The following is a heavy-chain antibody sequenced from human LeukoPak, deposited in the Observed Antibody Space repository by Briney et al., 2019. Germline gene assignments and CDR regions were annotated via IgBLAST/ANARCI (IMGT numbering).Heavy chain of an antibody. D-gene: IGHD3-22*01. CDR1: GHTFTNYG. CDR2: SSPYNGNT. Sequence: ASVKVSCKASGHTFTNYGINWVRQAPGQGLEWVGWSSPYNGNTNYAQKLQGRVTKTTDTSTSIGYMELRSLRSDDTAVYYCARVVITDYYHYMDVWGKGTTVTVSS. V-gene: IGHV1-18*01. CDR3: ARVVITDYYHYMDV. J-gene: IGHJ6*03.